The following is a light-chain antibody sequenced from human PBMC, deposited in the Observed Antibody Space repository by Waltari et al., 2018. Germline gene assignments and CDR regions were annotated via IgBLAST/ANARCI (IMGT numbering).Light chain of an antibody. CDR1: QTVLYRSNNKTY. Sequence: DIVMTQSPDYLAVSLGERATIKCNSSQTVLYRSNNKTYLAWYQQKPGQPPKLLIHWAGIRESGVPDRFSGSGSGTDFSLTISSLQAEDVAVYYCQQYYSAPLTFGGGTKVDIK. J-gene: IGKJ4*01. CDR2: WAG. V-gene: IGKV4-1*01. CDR3: QQYYSAPLT.